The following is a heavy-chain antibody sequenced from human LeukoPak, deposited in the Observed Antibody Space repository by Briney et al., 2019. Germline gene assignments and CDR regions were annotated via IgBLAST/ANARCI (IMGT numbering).Heavy chain of an antibody. CDR1: GFTFDDYA. J-gene: IGHJ4*02. D-gene: IGHD5-18*01. Sequence: PGGSLRLSCAASGFTFDDYAMHWVRQAPGKGLEWVSGISWNSGSIGYADSVKGRFTISRDNAKNSLYLQMNSLRAEDTALYYCAKDKRYSYGFDYWGQGTLVTVSS. CDR3: AKDKRYSYGFDY. CDR2: ISWNSGSI. V-gene: IGHV3-9*01.